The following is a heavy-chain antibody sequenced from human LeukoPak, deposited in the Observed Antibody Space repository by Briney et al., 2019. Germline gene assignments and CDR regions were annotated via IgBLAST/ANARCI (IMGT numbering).Heavy chain of an antibody. V-gene: IGHV4-30-4*01. J-gene: IGHJ4*02. Sequence: SETLSINCTVSGGSISSGDYYWSWIRQPPGKGLEWIGYIYYSGSTYYNPSLKSRVTISVDTSKNQFSLKLSSVTAADTAVYYCARERRTVTTFLIDYWGQGTLVTVSS. CDR2: IYYSGST. CDR1: GGSISSGDYY. D-gene: IGHD4-11*01. CDR3: ARERRTVTTFLIDY.